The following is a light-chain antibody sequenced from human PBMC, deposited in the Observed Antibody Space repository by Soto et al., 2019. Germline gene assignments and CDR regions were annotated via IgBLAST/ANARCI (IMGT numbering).Light chain of an antibody. J-gene: IGKJ3*01. CDR3: QQSHSLPFT. V-gene: IGKV1-33*01. CDR2: DAS. CDR1: QDISKS. Sequence: DIQMTQSPSSLSASVGDRVTITCQASQDISKSLNWYQQKSGKAPDLLIYDASNLETVVPSNFSGSGSGTDFTFTISSLQAEDIATYYCQQSHSLPFTFGPGTKVEIK.